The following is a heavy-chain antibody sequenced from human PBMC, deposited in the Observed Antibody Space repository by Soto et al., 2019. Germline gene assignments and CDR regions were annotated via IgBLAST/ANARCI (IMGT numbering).Heavy chain of an antibody. CDR3: ARDPRAYCSVVFLMTRRWPECSDS. Sequence: GAPVKVSCKASGGTFSSYAISWVRQAPGQGLEWMGGIIPIFGTANYAQKFQGRVTITADESTSTAYMELSSLRSEDTDVYYCARDPRAYCSVVFLMTRRWPECSDS. D-gene: IGHD2-15*01. J-gene: IGHJ5*01. V-gene: IGHV1-69*13. CDR2: IIPIFGTA. CDR1: GGTFSSYA.